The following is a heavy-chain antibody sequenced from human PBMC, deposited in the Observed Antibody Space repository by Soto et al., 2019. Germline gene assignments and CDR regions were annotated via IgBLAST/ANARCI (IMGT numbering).Heavy chain of an antibody. CDR2: ISYDGGLQ. CDR3: VSDRGYGHASVPYS. V-gene: IGHV3-30*13. Sequence: QAHLVESGGGVVQPGRSLGLSCAASGFTFTSYGMHWVRQAPGTRLEWVAVISYDGGLQHYADSVKGRFTISRDNSKNRVLLQMNSLRAEDTAVYYCVSDRGYGHASVPYSWGQGTLVSVSS. J-gene: IGHJ4*02. D-gene: IGHD5-18*01. CDR1: GFTFTSYG.